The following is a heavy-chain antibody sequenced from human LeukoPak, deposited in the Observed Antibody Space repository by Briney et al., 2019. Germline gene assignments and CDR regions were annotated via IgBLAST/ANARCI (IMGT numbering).Heavy chain of an antibody. J-gene: IGHJ4*02. CDR2: IYSGGTT. CDR3: ARGRWVYDSSGFYSDY. V-gene: IGHV3-53*01. CDR1: GFTFSSYW. Sequence: GGSLRLSCAASGFTFSSYWMHWVRQAPGKGLEWVSVIYSGGTTYYADSVKGRFTISRDNSKSTLYLQMNSLRAEDTAVYYCARGRWVYDSSGFYSDYWGQGTLVTVSS. D-gene: IGHD3-22*01.